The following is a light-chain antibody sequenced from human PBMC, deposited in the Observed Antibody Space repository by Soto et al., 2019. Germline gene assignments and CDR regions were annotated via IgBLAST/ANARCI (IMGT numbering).Light chain of an antibody. Sequence: DIQMTQSPSTLSASVGDRVTITCRASQSISSWLAWYQQKPGKAPKLLIYGASSLESGVPSRFSGSGSVPEFTLTIDSLQPDDFATYYCQQYSSSSPTFGQGTKLEI. V-gene: IGKV1-5*01. CDR1: QSISSW. J-gene: IGKJ2*01. CDR3: QQYSSSSPT. CDR2: GAS.